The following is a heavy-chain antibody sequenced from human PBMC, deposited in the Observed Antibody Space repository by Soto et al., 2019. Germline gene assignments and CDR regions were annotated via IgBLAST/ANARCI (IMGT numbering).Heavy chain of an antibody. CDR3: ARDKITGLFDY. Sequence: QVQLQQWGAGLLTPSEALSLTCTFYGGYVIGYYWTWIRQPPGTGLEWIGEINHSGSTNYNPSLKSRVTISVDTSKNHFSLKLTSVTAADTAVYYCARDKITGLFDYWGQGTLVTVSS. CDR1: GGYVIGYY. V-gene: IGHV4-34*01. D-gene: IGHD2-8*02. CDR2: INHSGST. J-gene: IGHJ4*02.